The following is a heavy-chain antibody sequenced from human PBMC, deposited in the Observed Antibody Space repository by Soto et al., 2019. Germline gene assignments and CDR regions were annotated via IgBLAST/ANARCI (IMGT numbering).Heavy chain of an antibody. CDR2: IYYSGIT. CDR3: ARLNSGSFDY. J-gene: IGHJ4*02. CDR1: AGSIGTYY. V-gene: IGHV4-59*01. Sequence: PSEALSVTCAVSAGSIGTYYWSWIRQPPGKGLEWIGDIYYSGITIYNPSLKSRVSISVDTSKKQFSLKVTSVTAADTAVYYCARLNSGSFDYWGQGTRVTVSS. D-gene: IGHD1-26*01.